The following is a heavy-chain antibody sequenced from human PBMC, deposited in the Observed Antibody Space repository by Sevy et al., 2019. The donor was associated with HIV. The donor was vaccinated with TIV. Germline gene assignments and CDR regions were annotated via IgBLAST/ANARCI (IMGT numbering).Heavy chain of an antibody. Sequence: GGSLRLSCAASEFTFSSYAMSWVRQAPGKGLEWVSAISGSGGSTYYADSVKGRFTISRDNSKNTLYLQMNSLRAEDTAVYYCAKDVQKTGAYCGGDCYPYYFDYWGQGTLVTVSS. CDR3: AKDVQKTGAYCGGDCYPYYFDY. CDR2: ISGSGGST. CDR1: EFTFSSYA. J-gene: IGHJ4*02. D-gene: IGHD2-21*02. V-gene: IGHV3-23*01.